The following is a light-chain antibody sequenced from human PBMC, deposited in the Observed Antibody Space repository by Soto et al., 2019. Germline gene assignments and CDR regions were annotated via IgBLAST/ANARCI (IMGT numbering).Light chain of an antibody. CDR2: DAS. V-gene: IGKV3-11*01. Sequence: EIVLTQSPATLSLSPGERATLSCRASQSVSSYLAWYQQKPGQAPRLLIYDASNRATGIPARFSVSGSGIDCTLTISGLEPEDFAVYYCQQRSNWAWTFGQGTKVDIK. CDR3: QQRSNWAWT. J-gene: IGKJ1*01. CDR1: QSVSSY.